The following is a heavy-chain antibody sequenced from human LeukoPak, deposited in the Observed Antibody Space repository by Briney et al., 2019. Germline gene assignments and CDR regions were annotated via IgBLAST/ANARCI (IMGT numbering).Heavy chain of an antibody. CDR3: ARAGGFFSPFGY. CDR2: IYYSGST. Sequence: SGTLSLTCAVSGGSITSVNLWAWVRQPPGKGLEWIGYIYYSGSTYYNPSLKSRVTISVDTSKNQFSLKLSSVTAADTAVYYCARAGGFFSPFGYWGQGTLVTVSS. J-gene: IGHJ4*02. D-gene: IGHD3-3*01. CDR1: GGSITSVNL. V-gene: IGHV4-4*02.